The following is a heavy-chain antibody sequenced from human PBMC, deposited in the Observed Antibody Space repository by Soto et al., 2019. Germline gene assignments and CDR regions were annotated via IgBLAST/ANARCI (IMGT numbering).Heavy chain of an antibody. CDR1: GGYIDGYD. CDR3: ARDLWGYCGNDCYALDV. J-gene: IGHJ6*02. Sequence: PSETLSLRWTVAGGYIDGYDGSGIRQNPGKGLEWIGYMYNTGSTVYNPSFKSRVTISVDTSKNQFSLKLNSVTAADTAVYYCARDLWGYCGNDCYALDVWGQGTTVTVSS. CDR2: MYNTGST. D-gene: IGHD2-21*02. V-gene: IGHV4-59*01.